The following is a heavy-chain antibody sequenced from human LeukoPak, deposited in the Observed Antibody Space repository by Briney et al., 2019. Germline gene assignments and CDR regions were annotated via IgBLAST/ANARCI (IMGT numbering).Heavy chain of an antibody. CDR2: IYYSGSS. Sequence: PSETLSLTCTVSGVSISSGDNYWTWIRQRPGKGLEWIGYIYYSGSSNYNPSLKSRVTISVETSENQFSLHLSSGTAADTAVYYCARSRVWSDYWGYFDYWGQGTLVTVSS. CDR1: GVSISSGDNY. CDR3: ARSRVWSDYWGYFDY. V-gene: IGHV4-31*03. D-gene: IGHD3-3*01. J-gene: IGHJ4*02.